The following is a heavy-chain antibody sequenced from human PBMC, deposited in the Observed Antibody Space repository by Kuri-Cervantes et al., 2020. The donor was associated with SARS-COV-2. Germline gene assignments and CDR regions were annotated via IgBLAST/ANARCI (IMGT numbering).Heavy chain of an antibody. Sequence: GESLKISCAASGFTFSSYAMSWVRQAPGKGLEWVAVISYDGSNKYYADSVKGRFTISRDNSKNTLYLQMNSLRAEDTAVYYCARDPIRQYQLLDINWFDPWGQGTLVTVSS. CDR1: GFTFSSYA. D-gene: IGHD2-2*01. J-gene: IGHJ5*02. V-gene: IGHV3-30*04. CDR2: ISYDGSNK. CDR3: ARDPIRQYQLLDINWFDP.